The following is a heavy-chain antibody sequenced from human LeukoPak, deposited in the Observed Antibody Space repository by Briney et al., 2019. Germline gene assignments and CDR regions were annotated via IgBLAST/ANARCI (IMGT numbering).Heavy chain of an antibody. J-gene: IGHJ3*02. V-gene: IGHV3-30*02. Sequence: PGGSLRLSCAASGFTFSSYGMHWVRQAPGKGLEWVAFIRYDGSNKYYADSVKGRFTISRDNSKNTLYLQMNSLRAEDTAVYYCAKDQRIMITFGERDAFDIWGQGTMVTVSS. CDR1: GFTFSSYG. CDR3: AKDQRIMITFGERDAFDI. D-gene: IGHD3-16*01. CDR2: IRYDGSNK.